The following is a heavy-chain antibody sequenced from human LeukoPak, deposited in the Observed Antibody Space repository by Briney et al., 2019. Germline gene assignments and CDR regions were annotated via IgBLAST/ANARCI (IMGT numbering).Heavy chain of an antibody. Sequence: PGGSLRLSCATSGFTFSSYSMNWVRQAPGKGLEWVSSISSSSSSYIYYADSVKGRFTISRDNAKNSLYLQMNSLRAEDTAVYYCARDAAVPPQFDYWGQGTLVTVSS. J-gene: IGHJ4*02. CDR1: GFTFSSYS. CDR3: ARDAAVPPQFDY. V-gene: IGHV3-21*01. D-gene: IGHD6-25*01. CDR2: ISSSSSSYI.